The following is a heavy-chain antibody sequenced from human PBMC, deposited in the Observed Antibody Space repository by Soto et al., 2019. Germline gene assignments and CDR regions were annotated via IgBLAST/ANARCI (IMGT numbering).Heavy chain of an antibody. CDR1: GGTFSSYA. V-gene: IGHV1-69*13. CDR3: ARDSTTMGGVVYRALYGMDV. Sequence: GASVKVSCKASGGTFSSYAISWVRQAPGQGLEWMGGIIPIFGTANYAQKFQGRVTITADESTSTAYMELSSLRSEGTAVYYCARDSTTMGGVVYRALYGMDVWGQVHTVTVSS. J-gene: IGHJ6*02. D-gene: IGHD3-3*01. CDR2: IIPIFGTA.